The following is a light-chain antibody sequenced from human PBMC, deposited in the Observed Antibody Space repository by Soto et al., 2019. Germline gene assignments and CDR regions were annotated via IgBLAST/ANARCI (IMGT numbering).Light chain of an antibody. Sequence: QSALTQPASVSGSPGQSITIYCTGTSSDVGGYNYVSWYQQHPGKAPKLMIYEVSNRPSGVSNRFSGSKSGNTASLTISGLQAEDEADYYCSSYTSSSTSVVFGGGTKVTVL. J-gene: IGLJ2*01. CDR3: SSYTSSSTSVV. CDR2: EVS. CDR1: SSDVGGYNY. V-gene: IGLV2-14*01.